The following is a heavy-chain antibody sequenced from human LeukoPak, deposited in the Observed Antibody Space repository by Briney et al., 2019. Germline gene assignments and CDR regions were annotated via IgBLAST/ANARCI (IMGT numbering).Heavy chain of an antibody. Sequence: ASVKVSCEASGYTFTSCYMHWVRQAPGQGLEWMGIINPSGGSTSYAQKFQGRVTMTRDMSTSTVFMELTSLRSEDTAVYFCAREPPATGYYDYWGQGTLVTVSS. D-gene: IGHD3-9*01. CDR3: AREPPATGYYDY. J-gene: IGHJ4*02. CDR1: GYTFTSCY. V-gene: IGHV1-46*01. CDR2: INPSGGST.